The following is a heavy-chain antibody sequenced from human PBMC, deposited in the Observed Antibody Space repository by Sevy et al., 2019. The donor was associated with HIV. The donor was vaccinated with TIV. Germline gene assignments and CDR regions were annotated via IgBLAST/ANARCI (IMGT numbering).Heavy chain of an antibody. CDR3: ARAAAGAYDAFDI. CDR1: GYTFSVYD. Sequence: ASVKVSCKASGYTFSVYDINWVRQVTGQGLEWMGWLNPSISNTGYAENFQGRVTFTMDSSTSTGYMEMSSLRSEDTAVYYCARAAAGAYDAFDIWGQGTLVTVSS. CDR2: LNPSISNT. V-gene: IGHV1-8*03. D-gene: IGHD6-13*01. J-gene: IGHJ3*02.